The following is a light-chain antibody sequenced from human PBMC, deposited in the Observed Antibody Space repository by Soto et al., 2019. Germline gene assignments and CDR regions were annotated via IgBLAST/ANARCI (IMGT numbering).Light chain of an antibody. Sequence: IVLTQSPGTLSLSPGERATLSCRASQSFSSTYLAWYQQRPGQAPRLLIYGASSRDTGIPDRFSGSGSGTDFTLTISRLEPEDFAVYYCQHFGSSRTFGQGTKVEI. CDR3: QHFGSSRT. V-gene: IGKV3-20*01. J-gene: IGKJ1*01. CDR2: GAS. CDR1: QSFSSTY.